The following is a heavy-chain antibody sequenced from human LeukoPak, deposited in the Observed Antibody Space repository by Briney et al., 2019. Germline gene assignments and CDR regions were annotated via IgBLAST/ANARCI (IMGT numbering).Heavy chain of an antibody. CDR2: INPNSGGT. J-gene: IGHJ4*02. D-gene: IGHD6-13*01. Sequence: GASVKVSCKASGYTFTGYYMHWVRQAPGQGLEWMGWINPNSGGTNYAQKFQGRVTMTRDTSISTAYMELSRLRSDDTAVYYCARPPGIAAAGLFDYWGQGTLVTVSS. CDR3: ARPPGIAAAGLFDY. CDR1: GYTFTGYY. V-gene: IGHV1-2*02.